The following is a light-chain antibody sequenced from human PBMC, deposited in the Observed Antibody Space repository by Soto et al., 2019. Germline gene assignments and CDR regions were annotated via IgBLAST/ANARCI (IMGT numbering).Light chain of an antibody. V-gene: IGKV3-20*01. Sequence: EIVLTQSPGTLSLSPGERATLSCRASQSVSSSYLAWYQQKPGQAPRLLIYGASSRATGIPDRFSGSGSGTHFTLTISRLEPEDFALYYCQQSGSSPRTFGQGTKVEIK. CDR2: GAS. CDR1: QSVSSSY. CDR3: QQSGSSPRT. J-gene: IGKJ1*01.